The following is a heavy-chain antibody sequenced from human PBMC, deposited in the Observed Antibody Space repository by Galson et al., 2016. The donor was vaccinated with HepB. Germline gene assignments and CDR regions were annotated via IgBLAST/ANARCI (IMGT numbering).Heavy chain of an antibody. CDR3: SRAKSPIVLVPGANSYYYYYGVAV. Sequence: SVKVSCKASGYTFSTYGVTWVRQAPGQGLEWMGWISGYNGITNYAQMLQGRVTMTTDTSTATAFMELRSLGSDDTAVDYCSRAKSPIVLVPGANSYYYYYGVAVWGTGTTVTVSS. CDR1: GYTFSTYG. D-gene: IGHD2-2*01. V-gene: IGHV1-18*01. CDR2: ISGYNGIT. J-gene: IGHJ6*04.